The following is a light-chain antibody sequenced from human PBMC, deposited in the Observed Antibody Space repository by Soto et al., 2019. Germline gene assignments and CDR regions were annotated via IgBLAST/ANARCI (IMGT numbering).Light chain of an antibody. V-gene: IGKV1-39*01. CDR3: QQSYSAPPT. J-gene: IGKJ2*01. Sequence: IQMTQSPSSLSASVGDRVTITCRASQSITIYLNWYQQKPGKAPNLLIYAASSLQSGVPSRFSGSGSGTDLTLTISSLQPEDFATYYCQQSYSAPPTFGQGATLEI. CDR2: AAS. CDR1: QSITIY.